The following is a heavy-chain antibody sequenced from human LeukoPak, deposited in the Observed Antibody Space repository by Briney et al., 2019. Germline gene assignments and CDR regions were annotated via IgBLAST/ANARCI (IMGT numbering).Heavy chain of an antibody. CDR3: ARAYSSGWTYFDY. CDR1: GYSISSSNW. V-gene: IGHV4-28*03. CDR2: IYYSGST. D-gene: IGHD6-19*01. Sequence: TSDTLSLTCAVSGYSISSSNWWGWIRQPPGKGLEWIGYIYYSGSTYYNPSLKSRVTMSVDTSKNQFSLKLSSVTAADTAVYYCARAYSSGWTYFDYWGQGTLVTVSS. J-gene: IGHJ4*02.